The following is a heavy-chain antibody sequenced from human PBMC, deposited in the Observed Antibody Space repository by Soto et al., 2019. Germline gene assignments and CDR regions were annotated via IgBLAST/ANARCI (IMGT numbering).Heavy chain of an antibody. CDR2: FYYTGST. J-gene: IGHJ5*02. CDR1: GASIRSTDYY. CDR3: VRPARQGAVAPHWFDR. Sequence: SETLSLTCTVSGASIRSTDYYWSWIRQAPGKGREWIGYFYYTGSTYYNPSLMSRLTISVDTSKNQFSLKLTSVTAAETAVYYCVRPARQGAVAPHWFDRWGQGTQVTVSS. V-gene: IGHV4-30-4*01.